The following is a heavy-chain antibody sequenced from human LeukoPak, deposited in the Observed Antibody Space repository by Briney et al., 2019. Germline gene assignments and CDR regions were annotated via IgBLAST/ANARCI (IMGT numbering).Heavy chain of an antibody. V-gene: IGHV4-4*07. CDR3: ARESVGYCSGGSCPYYFDY. CDR1: GGSISSYY. Sequence: SETLSLTCTVSGGSISSYYWSWVRQPAGKGLEWIGRIYSSGNTNYNPSLKSRVTMSVDTCRNQFSLKLSSVTAADTAVYYCARESVGYCSGGSCPYYFDYWGQGTLVTVSS. D-gene: IGHD2-15*01. CDR2: IYSSGNT. J-gene: IGHJ4*02.